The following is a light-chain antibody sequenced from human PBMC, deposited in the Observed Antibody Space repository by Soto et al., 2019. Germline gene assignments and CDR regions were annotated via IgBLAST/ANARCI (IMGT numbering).Light chain of an antibody. J-gene: IGKJ1*01. CDR3: QQYNSYSRTWT. V-gene: IGKV1-5*03. Sequence: DIQMTQSPSTLSASVGDRVTITCRASQTISTWLAWYQQKPGKAPKLLIYKASNLESGVPSRFSGSGSGTEFTLTISSLQPDDFATYYCQQYNSYSRTWTFGPGTKVEIK. CDR2: KAS. CDR1: QTISTW.